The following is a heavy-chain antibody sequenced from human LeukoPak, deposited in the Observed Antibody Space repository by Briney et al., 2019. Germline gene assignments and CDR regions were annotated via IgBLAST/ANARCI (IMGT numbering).Heavy chain of an antibody. Sequence: SETLSLTCTVSGGSISSSSYYWGWIRQPPGKGLEWIGSIYYSGSTYYNPSLKSRVTISVDTSKNQFSLKLSSVTAADTAVYYCAGYDFLSGSEPPTNWFDPWGQGTLVTVSS. CDR1: GGSISSSSYY. J-gene: IGHJ5*02. V-gene: IGHV4-39*01. D-gene: IGHD3-3*01. CDR2: IYYSGST. CDR3: AGYDFLSGSEPPTNWFDP.